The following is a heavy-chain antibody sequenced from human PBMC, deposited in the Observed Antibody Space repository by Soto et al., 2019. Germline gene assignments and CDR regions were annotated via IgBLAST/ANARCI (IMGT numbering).Heavy chain of an antibody. V-gene: IGHV4-31*03. CDR3: AREVVSDRDQLPLQFDP. Sequence: QVQLQESGPGLVKPSQTLSLTCTVSGGSISSGGYYWSWIRQHPGKGLEWIGYIYYSGSTYYNPSLKSRVTISVDTSKNQFSLKLSSVTAADTAVYYCAREVVSDRDQLPLQFDPWGQGTLVTVSS. D-gene: IGHD2-2*01. J-gene: IGHJ5*02. CDR2: IYYSGST. CDR1: GGSISSGGYY.